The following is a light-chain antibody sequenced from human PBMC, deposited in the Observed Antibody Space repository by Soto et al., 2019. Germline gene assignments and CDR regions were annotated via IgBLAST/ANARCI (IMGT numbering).Light chain of an antibody. CDR2: SNN. CDR3: VAWDDSLNGYVV. J-gene: IGLJ2*01. CDR1: SSNIGSIT. Sequence: QSVLTQPPSASGTPGQRVTISCSGSSSNIGSITVNWYQQLPGTAPILVIYSNNLRPSVVPDRFSGSKSGTSASLAISELQSEDEADYYCVAWDDSLNGYVVFGGGTKVTVL. V-gene: IGLV1-44*01.